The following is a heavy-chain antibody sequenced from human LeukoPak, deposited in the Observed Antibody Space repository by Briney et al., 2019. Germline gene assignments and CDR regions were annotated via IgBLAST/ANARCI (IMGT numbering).Heavy chain of an antibody. V-gene: IGHV3-21*01. D-gene: IGHD6-25*01. Sequence: KPGGSLILSCAASGFPFSSYTMNWAPQAPGKGLEGVSSTRSSSSYIYYTDSVKGRFTISRDNAKNSLYLQMNSLRVEDTAVYYGARGSGSFFDSWGQGTLVTVSS. CDR1: GFPFSSYT. J-gene: IGHJ4*02. CDR2: TRSSSSYI. CDR3: ARGSGSFFDS.